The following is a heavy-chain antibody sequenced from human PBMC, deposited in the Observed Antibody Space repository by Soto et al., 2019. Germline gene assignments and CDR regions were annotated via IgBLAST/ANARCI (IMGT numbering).Heavy chain of an antibody. J-gene: IGHJ4*02. V-gene: IGHV4-39*01. D-gene: IGHD6-6*01. CDR1: GGSISSSSYY. Sequence: SGTLSLTCTVSGGSISSSSYYWGWIRQPPGKGLEWIGSIYYSGSTYYNPSLKSRVTISVDTSKNQFSLKLSSVTAADTAAYYCARLTSSSVKSGYFDYWGQGTLVNVS. CDR2: IYYSGST. CDR3: ARLTSSSVKSGYFDY.